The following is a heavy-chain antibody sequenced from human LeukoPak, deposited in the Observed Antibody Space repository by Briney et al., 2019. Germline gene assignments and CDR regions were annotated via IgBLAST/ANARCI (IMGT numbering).Heavy chain of an antibody. CDR2: ISGSGGST. V-gene: IGHV3-23*01. CDR1: GFTFSSYA. CDR3: AKDSLSKLWFGGGNWFDP. J-gene: IGHJ5*02. Sequence: PGGSLRLSCAASGFTFSSYAMSWVRQAPGKGLEWVSAISGSGGSTYYADSVKGRFTISRDNSKNTLYLQMNSLRAEDTAVYYCAKDSLSKLWFGGGNWFDPWGQGTLVTVSS. D-gene: IGHD3-10*01.